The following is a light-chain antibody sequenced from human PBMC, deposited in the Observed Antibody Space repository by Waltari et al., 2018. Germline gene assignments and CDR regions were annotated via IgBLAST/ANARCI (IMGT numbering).Light chain of an antibody. Sequence: EIVMTQSPATLSVSPGERVSLSCRASQTVRTNLAWYQQKPGQSPRLRIYGASTRAPGVPAKFSGSGSGTEFTLVISSLQSEDLAVYYCQQYNIWPPLTFGGGTKLEIK. V-gene: IGKV3-15*01. J-gene: IGKJ4*01. CDR3: QQYNIWPPLT. CDR1: QTVRTN. CDR2: GAS.